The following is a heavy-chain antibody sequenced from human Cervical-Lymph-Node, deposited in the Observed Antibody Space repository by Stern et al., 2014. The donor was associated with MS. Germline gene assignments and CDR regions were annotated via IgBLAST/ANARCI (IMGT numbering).Heavy chain of an antibody. V-gene: IGHV4-30-4*01. CDR1: GGSISSGDYY. CDR3: ASANCSSTSCPNWFDP. D-gene: IGHD2-2*01. J-gene: IGHJ5*02. CDR2: IHYSGST. Sequence: QVQLQESGPGLVKPSQTLSLTCTVSGGSISSGDYYWSWIRQPPGKGLDWIGYIHYSGSTYYNPSLKSRVTISVDTSKNQFSLKLSSVTAADTAVYYCASANCSSTSCPNWFDPWGQGTLVTVSS.